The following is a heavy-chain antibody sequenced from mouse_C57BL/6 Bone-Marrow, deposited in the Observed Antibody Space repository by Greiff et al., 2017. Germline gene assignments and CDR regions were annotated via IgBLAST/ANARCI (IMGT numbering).Heavy chain of an antibody. J-gene: IGHJ4*01. CDR2: IDPENGDT. CDR1: GFNIKDDY. D-gene: IGHD2-12*01. CDR3: TTLYRGDAMDY. Sequence: EVKLMESGAELVRPGASVKLSCTASGFNIKDDYMHWVKQRPEQGLEWIGWIDPENGDTEYASKFQGKATITADTSSNTAYLQLSSLTSEDTAVYYCTTLYRGDAMDYWGQGTSVTVSS. V-gene: IGHV14-4*01.